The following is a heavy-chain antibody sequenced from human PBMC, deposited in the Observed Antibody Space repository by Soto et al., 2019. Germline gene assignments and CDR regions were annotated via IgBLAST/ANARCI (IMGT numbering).Heavy chain of an antibody. Sequence: EVQLVESGGGLVQPGGSLRLSCAASGFTFSSYSMNWVRQAPGKGLEWVSYISSSSSTIYYADSVKGRFTISRDNAKNSLYLQLNSLRADDPAVYYCARALNYGLFDYWGQGPRVTVSS. D-gene: IGHD4-17*01. J-gene: IGHJ4*02. CDR1: GFTFSSYS. CDR3: ARALNYGLFDY. V-gene: IGHV3-48*01. CDR2: ISSSSSTI.